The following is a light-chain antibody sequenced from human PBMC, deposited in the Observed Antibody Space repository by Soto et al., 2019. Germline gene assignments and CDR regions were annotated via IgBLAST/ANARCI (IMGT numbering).Light chain of an antibody. Sequence: EIVMTQSPATLSVSPGERVTLSCRASQSVRSTLAWFQQKPGQAPTLLIYAASTRATGIPARFSGSGSGTEFTLTISSLQSEDFAVYYCQQYSNWPRTFGQGTKLEIK. CDR3: QQYSNWPRT. CDR1: QSVRST. V-gene: IGKV3-15*01. CDR2: AAS. J-gene: IGKJ2*01.